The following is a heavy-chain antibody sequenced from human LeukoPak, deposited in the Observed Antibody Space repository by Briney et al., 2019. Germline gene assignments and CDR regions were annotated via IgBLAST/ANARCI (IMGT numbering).Heavy chain of an antibody. CDR1: GGSISSYY. Sequence: KPSETLSLTCTVSGGSISSYYWSWIRQPPGKGLEWIGHIYYSGSTNYNSSLKSRVTIAVDTSKNQFSLKLSSVTAADTAVYYCARDHTGAGSPNWFDPWGQGTLVTVSS. V-gene: IGHV4-59*01. CDR2: IYYSGST. J-gene: IGHJ5*02. D-gene: IGHD5-18*01. CDR3: ARDHTGAGSPNWFDP.